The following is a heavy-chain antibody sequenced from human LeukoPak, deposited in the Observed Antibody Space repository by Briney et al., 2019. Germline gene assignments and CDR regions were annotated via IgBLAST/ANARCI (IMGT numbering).Heavy chain of an antibody. D-gene: IGHD4-17*01. CDR1: GYTFTSYY. CDR2: INAGNGNT. V-gene: IGHV1-3*01. J-gene: IGHJ6*02. CDR3: AREDYGDYGRGYYYYGMDV. Sequence: ASVKVSCKASGYTFTSYYMHWVRQAPGQGLEWMGWINAGNGNTKYSQKFQGRVTITRDTSASTAYMELSSLRSEDTAAYYCAREDYGDYGRGYYYYGMDVWGQGTTVTVSS.